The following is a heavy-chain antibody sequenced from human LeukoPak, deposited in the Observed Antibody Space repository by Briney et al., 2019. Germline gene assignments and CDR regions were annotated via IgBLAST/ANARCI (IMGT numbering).Heavy chain of an antibody. CDR2: IYYSGST. CDR1: GGSISSNSYY. CDR3: TRDRGIMLTFGGVIAKGAHY. J-gene: IGHJ4*02. D-gene: IGHD3-16*02. Sequence: SETLSLTCAVSGGSISSNSYYWGWIRQPPGKGLEWIGSIYYSGSTYYNPSLKSRVTISVDTSKNQFSLKLNSVTAADTALYYCTRDRGIMLTFGGVIAKGAHYWGQGTLVTVSS. V-gene: IGHV4-39*07.